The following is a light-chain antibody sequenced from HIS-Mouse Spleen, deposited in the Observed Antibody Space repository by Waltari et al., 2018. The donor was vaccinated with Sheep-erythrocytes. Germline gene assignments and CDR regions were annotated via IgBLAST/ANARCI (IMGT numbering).Light chain of an antibody. J-gene: IGKJ4*01. V-gene: IGKV1-8*01. CDR3: QRTYNAPPA. CDR2: AAS. Sequence: AIRMTQSPSSFSASTGDRVTITCRASQGISSYLAWYQQKPGKAPKLLIYAASTLQSGVPSRFSGSGSGTDFTLTISSLQPEDVATYYGQRTYNAPPAFGGGTKVEIK. CDR1: QGISSY.